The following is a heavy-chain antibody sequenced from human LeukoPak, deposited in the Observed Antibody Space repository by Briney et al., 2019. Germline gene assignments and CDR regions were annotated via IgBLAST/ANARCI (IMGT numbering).Heavy chain of an antibody. D-gene: IGHD1-20*01. CDR1: GFTFSSYW. Sequence: GGSLRLSCAASGFTFSSYWMSWVRQAPGKGLEWVANIKEDGSEKYYVDSVKGRFTISRDNAKNSLYLQMNSLRAENTAVYYCARDPQDNWNDLDYWGQGTLVTVSS. CDR2: IKEDGSEK. CDR3: ARDPQDNWNDLDY. V-gene: IGHV3-7*04. J-gene: IGHJ4*02.